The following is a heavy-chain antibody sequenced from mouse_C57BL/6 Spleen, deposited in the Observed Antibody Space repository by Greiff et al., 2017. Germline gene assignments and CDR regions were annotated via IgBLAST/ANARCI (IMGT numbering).Heavy chain of an antibody. Sequence: QVQLQQPGAELVKPGASVKLSCKASGYTFTSYWMHWVKQRPGRGLEWIGRIDPNSGGTKNNEKFKSKATLTVDKPSSTAYIQLSSLTSEDSAVYYCARYSNYAYWYFDVWGTGTTVTVSS. CDR2: IDPNSGGT. D-gene: IGHD2-5*01. CDR1: GYTFTSYW. CDR3: ARYSNYAYWYFDV. V-gene: IGHV1-72*01. J-gene: IGHJ1*03.